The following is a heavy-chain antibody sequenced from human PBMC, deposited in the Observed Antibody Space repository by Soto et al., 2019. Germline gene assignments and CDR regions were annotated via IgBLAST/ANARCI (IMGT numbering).Heavy chain of an antibody. V-gene: IGHV1-3*01. CDR1: GYTLTSYA. CDR3: ARGPYGDYPFDY. D-gene: IGHD4-17*01. CDR2: INAGNGNT. J-gene: IGHJ4*02. Sequence: GASVKVSCKACGYTLTSYAMHWVRQAPGQRLEWMGWINAGNGNTKYSQKFQGRVTITRDTSASTAYMELSSLRSEDTAVYYCARGPYGDYPFDYWGQGTLVTVSS.